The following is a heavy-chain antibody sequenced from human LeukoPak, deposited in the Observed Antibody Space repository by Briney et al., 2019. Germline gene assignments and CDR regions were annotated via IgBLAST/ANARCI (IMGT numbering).Heavy chain of an antibody. CDR1: TFTFSSYN. CDR3: VRDSGSYRPIDY. D-gene: IGHD1-26*01. CDR2: ISSSGSYI. Sequence: GGSLRLSCAASTFTFSSYNMNWVRQAPGKGLEWVSSISSSGSYIYYRDSVKGRFTITRDNAENSLYLEMNSLRVEDTAIYYCVRDSGSYRPIDYWGQGTLVTVSS. J-gene: IGHJ4*02. V-gene: IGHV3-21*01.